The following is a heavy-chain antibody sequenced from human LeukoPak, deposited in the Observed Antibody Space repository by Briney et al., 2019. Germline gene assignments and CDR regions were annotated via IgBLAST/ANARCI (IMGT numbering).Heavy chain of an antibody. CDR2: IYTSGST. CDR3: ARTYSSSSHFDY. CDR1: GGSTSSYY. V-gene: IGHV4-4*09. Sequence: SETLSLTCTVSGGSTSSYYWSWIRQPPGKGLEWIGHIYTSGSTNYNPSPKSRVTISVDTSKNQFSLKVSSVTAADTAVYYCARTYSSSSHFDYWGQGTLVTVSS. D-gene: IGHD6-6*01. J-gene: IGHJ4*02.